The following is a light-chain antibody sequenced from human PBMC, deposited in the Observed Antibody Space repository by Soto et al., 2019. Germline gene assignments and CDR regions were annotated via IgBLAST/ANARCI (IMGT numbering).Light chain of an antibody. J-gene: IGKJ1*01. CDR3: QQYGAAPWT. CDR1: QSVSSY. V-gene: IGKV3-20*01. Sequence: EIVLPQSPGTLSLSTGARATLSCRASQSVSSYLAWYQQKPGQAPRLLIYDASRRATGIPDRFSGSGSGTDFTLTISRLEPEDFAVYYCQQYGAAPWTFGQGTRWIS. CDR2: DAS.